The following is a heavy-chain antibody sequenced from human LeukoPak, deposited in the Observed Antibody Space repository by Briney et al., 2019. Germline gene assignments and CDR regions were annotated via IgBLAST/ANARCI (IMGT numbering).Heavy chain of an antibody. CDR2: ISSSSRYI. Sequence: GGSLRLSCAASGFTFSNYSMNWVRQAPGKGLEWVSSISSSSRYIYYADSVKGRFTISRDNAKNSLYLQMNSLRAEDTAVYYCARAGYCSGGSCPRGYYYYMDVWGKGTTVTVSS. J-gene: IGHJ6*03. CDR3: ARAGYCSGGSCPRGYYYYMDV. D-gene: IGHD2-15*01. CDR1: GFTFSNYS. V-gene: IGHV3-21*01.